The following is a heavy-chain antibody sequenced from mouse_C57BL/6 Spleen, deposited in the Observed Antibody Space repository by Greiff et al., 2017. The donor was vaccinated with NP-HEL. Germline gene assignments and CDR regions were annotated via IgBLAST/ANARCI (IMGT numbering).Heavy chain of an antibody. J-gene: IGHJ2*01. CDR2: IHPNSGST. CDR1: GYTFTSYW. D-gene: IGHD1-1*01. Sequence: QVQLQQPGAELVKPGASVKLSCKASGYTFTSYWMHWVKQRPGQGLEWIGMIHPNSGSTNYNEKFKSKATLTVDKSSSTAYMQLSSLTSEDSAVYDGERGGGITTVVATDYWGQGTTLTVSA. CDR3: ERGGGITTVVATDY. V-gene: IGHV1-64*01.